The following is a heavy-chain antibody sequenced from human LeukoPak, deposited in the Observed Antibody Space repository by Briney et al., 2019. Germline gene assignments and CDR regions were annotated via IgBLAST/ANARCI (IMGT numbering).Heavy chain of an antibody. J-gene: IGHJ5*02. D-gene: IGHD3-3*01. V-gene: IGHV1-18*01. CDR1: GYTFTSYG. Sequence: ASVKVSCKAPGYTFTSYGISWVRQAPGQGLEWMGWISVYNGNTNYAQKLQGRVTMTTDTSTSTAYMELRSLRSDDTAVYYCARVLFYDFWSGYHGANWFDPWGQGTLVTVSS. CDR2: ISVYNGNT. CDR3: ARVLFYDFWSGYHGANWFDP.